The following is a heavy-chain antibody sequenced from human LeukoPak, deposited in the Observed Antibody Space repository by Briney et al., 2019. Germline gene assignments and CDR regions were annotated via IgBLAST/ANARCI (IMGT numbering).Heavy chain of an antibody. V-gene: IGHV3-48*02. CDR2: SNTDGTI. CDR1: GFTFSYYS. Sequence: GGSLRLSCAASGFTFSYYSMNWVRQAPGKGLEWISYSNTDGTISYSDSVKGRFTISRDNAENSLYLQMNSLRDEDTAVYFCVRDRDYAFDFWGQGTMVTVSS. CDR3: VRDRDYAFDF. J-gene: IGHJ3*01.